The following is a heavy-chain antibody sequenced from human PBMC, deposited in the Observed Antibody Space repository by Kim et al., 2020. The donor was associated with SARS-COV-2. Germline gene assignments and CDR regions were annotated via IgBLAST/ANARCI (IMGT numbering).Heavy chain of an antibody. J-gene: IGHJ3*02. CDR3: ARAGHAIVVVTGDAFDI. V-gene: IGHV1-69*01. Sequence: FQGRVTITADESTSTAYMELSSLRSEDTAVYYCARAGHAIVVVTGDAFDIWGQGTMVTVSS. D-gene: IGHD3-22*01.